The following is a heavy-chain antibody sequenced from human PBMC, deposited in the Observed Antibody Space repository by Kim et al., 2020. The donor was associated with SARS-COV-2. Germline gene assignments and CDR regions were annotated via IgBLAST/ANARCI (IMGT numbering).Heavy chain of an antibody. J-gene: IGHJ4*02. Sequence: ASVKVSCKASGYTFTSNHMHWVRQAPGQGLWWMGMITPNGGSTNYAQKFQGSVTMTRDTSTSTVYMELSSLRSEDTAVYYCARDREGDWTFDYWGQGTLVTVSS. CDR2: ITPNGGST. CDR1: GYTFTSNH. V-gene: IGHV1-46*01. D-gene: IGHD2-21*02. CDR3: ARDREGDWTFDY.